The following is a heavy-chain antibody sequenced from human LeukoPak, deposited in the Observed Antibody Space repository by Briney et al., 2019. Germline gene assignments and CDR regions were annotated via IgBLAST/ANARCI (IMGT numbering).Heavy chain of an antibody. CDR3: ARVRSNYDFWSGYYTANWFDP. CDR1: GGSISSHY. CDR2: IYYSGST. Sequence: SETLSLTCTVSGGSISSHYWSWIRQPPGKGLEWIGYIYYSGSTNYNPSLKSRVSISVDTSKNQFSLKLSSVTAADTAVYYCARVRSNYDFWSGYYTANWFDPWGQGTLVTVSS. D-gene: IGHD3-3*01. V-gene: IGHV4-59*11. J-gene: IGHJ5*02.